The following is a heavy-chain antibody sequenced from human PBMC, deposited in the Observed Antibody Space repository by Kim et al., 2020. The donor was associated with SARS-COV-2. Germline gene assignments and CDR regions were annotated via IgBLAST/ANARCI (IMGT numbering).Heavy chain of an antibody. D-gene: IGHD6-13*01. CDR1: GGSVSSGSYY. CDR3: ARDGGAAAGLFGY. CDR2: IYYSGST. J-gene: IGHJ4*02. Sequence: SETLSLTCTVSGGSVSSGSYYWSWIRQPPGKGLEWIGYIYYSGSTNYNPSLKSRVTISVDTSKNQFSLKLSSVTAADTAVYYCARDGGAAAGLFGYWGQGTLVTVSS. V-gene: IGHV4-61*01.